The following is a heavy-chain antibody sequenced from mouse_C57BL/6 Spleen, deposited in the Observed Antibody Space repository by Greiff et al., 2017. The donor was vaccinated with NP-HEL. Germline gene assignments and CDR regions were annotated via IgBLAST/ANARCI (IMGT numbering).Heavy chain of an antibody. CDR2: ISSGSSTI. CDR1: GFTFSDYG. D-gene: IGHD1-1*01. V-gene: IGHV5-17*01. CDR3: ARDGYYGSSYAMDY. Sequence: EVKLEESGGGLVKPGGSLKLSCAASGFTFSDYGMHWVRQAPEKGLEWVAYISSGSSTIYYADTVKGRFTISRDNAKNTLFLQMTSLRSEDTAMYYCARDGYYGSSYAMDYWGQGTSVTVSS. J-gene: IGHJ4*01.